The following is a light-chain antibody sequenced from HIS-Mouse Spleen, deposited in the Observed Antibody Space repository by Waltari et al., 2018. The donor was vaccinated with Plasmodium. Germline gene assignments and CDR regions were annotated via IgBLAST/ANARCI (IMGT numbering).Light chain of an antibody. J-gene: IGKJ2*01. V-gene: IGKV1-5*03. CDR1: QSISSL. CDR3: QQYNSYSYT. Sequence: DIQMTHSPSTLSASVGDRVTITCRASQSISSLLAWYQQKPGKAPKLLIYKASSSESGVPSRFSGSGSGTEFTLTISSLQPDDFATYYCQQYNSYSYTFGQGTKLEIK. CDR2: KAS.